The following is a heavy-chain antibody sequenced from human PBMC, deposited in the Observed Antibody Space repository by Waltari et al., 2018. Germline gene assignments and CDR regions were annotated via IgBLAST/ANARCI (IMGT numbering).Heavy chain of an antibody. CDR2: INPNSGGT. CDR3: ARDYKNRITMIVEGFDY. J-gene: IGHJ4*02. CDR1: GYTCTGYY. D-gene: IGHD3-22*01. V-gene: IGHV1-2*02. Sequence: QVQLVQSGAEVKKPGASVKVSCKASGYTCTGYYMHWVRQSHGQGLEWMGWINPNSGGTNYAQKFQGRVTMTRDTSISTAYMELSRLRSDDTAVYYCARDYKNRITMIVEGFDYWGQGTLVTVSS.